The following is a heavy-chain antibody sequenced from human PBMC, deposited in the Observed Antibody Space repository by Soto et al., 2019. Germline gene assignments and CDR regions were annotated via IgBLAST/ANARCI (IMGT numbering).Heavy chain of an antibody. CDR2: FFHSGST. CDR3: AHRPIVGAAI. J-gene: IGHJ4*02. V-gene: IGHV4-4*02. D-gene: IGHD1-26*01. Sequence: QVQLQESGPGLVKPSGTLSLTCAVFGGSISNSNWWTLVRQPPGKGLDWIGEFFHSGSTNYNSSLMGRVTISEDNANNQFSMKLSSVTAADTAVYYCAHRPIVGAAIWGQGTLVTVSS. CDR1: GGSISNSNW.